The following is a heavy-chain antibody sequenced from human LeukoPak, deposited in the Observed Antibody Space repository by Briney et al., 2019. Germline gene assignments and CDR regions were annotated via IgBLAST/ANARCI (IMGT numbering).Heavy chain of an antibody. J-gene: IGHJ4*02. CDR1: GGSISSGGYY. CDR2: INHSGST. V-gene: IGHV4-39*07. D-gene: IGHD6-13*01. Sequence: SETLSLTCTVSGGSISSGGYYWSWIRQPPGKGLEWIGEINHSGSTNYNPSLKSRVTISVDTSKNQFSLKLSSVTAADTAVYYCARRIRDPEPGIAAAGTGGFDYWGQGTLVTVSS. CDR3: ARRIRDPEPGIAAAGTGGFDY.